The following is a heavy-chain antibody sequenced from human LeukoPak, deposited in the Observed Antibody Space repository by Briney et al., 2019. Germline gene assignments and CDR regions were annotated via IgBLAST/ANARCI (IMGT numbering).Heavy chain of an antibody. D-gene: IGHD3-16*01. CDR3: ARAQTYDYVWRNHFDY. V-gene: IGHV3-66*01. Sequence: GGSLRLSCAASEFSVGRDYMTWVRQAPGTGLKWGSLIYSGGSTYYADLVKGRFTISRDNSKNTLYLQMGSLRAEDMAVHYCARAQTYDYVWRNHFDYWGQGTLVTVSS. CDR2: IYSGGST. CDR1: EFSVGRDY. J-gene: IGHJ4*02.